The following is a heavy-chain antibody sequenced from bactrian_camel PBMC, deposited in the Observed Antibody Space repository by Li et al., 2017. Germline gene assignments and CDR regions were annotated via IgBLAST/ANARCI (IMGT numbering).Heavy chain of an antibody. CDR3: ARRLRTHITYWELPTSYEY. D-gene: IGHD1*01. V-gene: IGHV3S53*01. CDR2: VEGDGKT. J-gene: IGHJ4*01. Sequence: HVQLVESGGDSVQAGGTLRLSCVASGHTDSIDSLITMGWLRQAPGQEREAIVDVEGDGKTTYADSVKGRFTISRDNKKRSMYLQMNSLKSEDSGRYFCARRLRTHITYWELPTSYEYWGQGTQVTVS. CDR1: GHTDSIDSLIT.